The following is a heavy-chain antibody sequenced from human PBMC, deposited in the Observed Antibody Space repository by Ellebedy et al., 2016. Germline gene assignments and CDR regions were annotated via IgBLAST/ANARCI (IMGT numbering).Heavy chain of an antibody. CDR3: ARVDGSSRWYYFDY. Sequence: GGSLRLSCAASGFTFSYYAMHWVRQAPGKGLEWVAVIWFDGTNKDYADSVKGRFTISRDDSKNPLYLQMNSPRAEDTAVYYCARVDGSSRWYYFDYWGQGTLVTVSS. V-gene: IGHV3-33*01. CDR1: GFTFSYYA. J-gene: IGHJ4*02. D-gene: IGHD6-13*01. CDR2: IWFDGTNK.